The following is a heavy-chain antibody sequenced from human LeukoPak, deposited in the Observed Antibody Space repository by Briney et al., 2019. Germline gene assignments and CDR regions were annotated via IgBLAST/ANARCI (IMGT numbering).Heavy chain of an antibody. CDR1: GGSINNYY. J-gene: IGHJ5*02. V-gene: IGHV4-59*12. CDR3: ARSPVMYGEFGGRFDP. Sequence: SETLSLTCTVSGGSINNYYWSWIRQPPGKRLEWIGRIIYSGSTNYNPSLKSRVTISVDTSSNQFSLKLSSVTAVDTAMYYCARSPVMYGEFGGRFDPWGQGALVTVSS. CDR2: IIYSGST. D-gene: IGHD4-17*01.